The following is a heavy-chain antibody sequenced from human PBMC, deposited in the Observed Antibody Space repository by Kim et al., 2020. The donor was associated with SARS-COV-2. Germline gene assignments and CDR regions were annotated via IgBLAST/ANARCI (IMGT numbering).Heavy chain of an antibody. V-gene: IGHV4-59*10. J-gene: IGHJ4*02. D-gene: IGHD1-26*01. CDR3: ARYAKTLSGSYSFDY. Sequence: PPLMSRVTISVDTSKNQFSLKLSSVTAADTAVYYCARYAKTLSGSYSFDYWGQGTLVTVSS.